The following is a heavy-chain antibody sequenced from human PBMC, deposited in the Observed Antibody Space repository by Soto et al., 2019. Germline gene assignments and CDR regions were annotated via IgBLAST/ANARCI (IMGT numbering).Heavy chain of an antibody. V-gene: IGHV4-34*01. J-gene: IGHJ4*02. D-gene: IGHD2-15*01. CDR3: ASPGYCSDGTCYPDY. Sequence: TLSLTCAVYGGSLSGSYWSWIRQPPGTGLEWIGEIHHSGSTYYNPSLKSRVTLSVDTSKNQFSLKLNSVTAADTAVYYCASPGYCSDGTCYPDYWGQGTLVTAPQ. CDR2: IHHSGST. CDR1: GGSLSGSY.